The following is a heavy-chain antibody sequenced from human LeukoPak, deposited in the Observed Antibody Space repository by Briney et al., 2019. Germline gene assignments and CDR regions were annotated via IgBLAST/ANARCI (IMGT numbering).Heavy chain of an antibody. J-gene: IGHJ4*02. Sequence: GGSLRLSCAASGFTFSSYGMHWVRQAPGKGLEWVAFIRYDGSNKYYADSVKGRFTISRDNSKNTLYLQMNSLRAEDTAVYYCAKDSDTYYDYVWGSYRFPHFDYWGQGTLVTVSS. CDR3: AKDSDTYYDYVWGSYRFPHFDY. CDR1: GFTFSSYG. D-gene: IGHD3-16*02. V-gene: IGHV3-30*02. CDR2: IRYDGSNK.